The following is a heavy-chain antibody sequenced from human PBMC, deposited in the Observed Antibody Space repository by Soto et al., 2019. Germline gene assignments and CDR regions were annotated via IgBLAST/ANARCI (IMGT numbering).Heavy chain of an antibody. CDR3: ARASCSGGSCFYYMDV. CDR2: ISSSSSYI. D-gene: IGHD2-15*01. Sequence: GGSLRLSCAASGFTFSSYSMNWVRQAPGKGLEWVSSISSSSSYIYYADSVKGRFTISRDNAKNSLYLQMNSLRAEDTAVYYCARASCSGGSCFYYMDVWGKGTTVTVSS. V-gene: IGHV3-21*01. J-gene: IGHJ6*03. CDR1: GFTFSSYS.